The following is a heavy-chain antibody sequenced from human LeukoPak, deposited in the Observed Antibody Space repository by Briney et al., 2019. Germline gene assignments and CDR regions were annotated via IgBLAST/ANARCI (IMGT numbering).Heavy chain of an antibody. J-gene: IGHJ6*02. V-gene: IGHV3-21*01. D-gene: IGHD3-10*01. Sequence: GGSLRLSCAASGFTFSSYSMNWVRQAPGKGLEWVSSISSSSSYIYYADSVKGRFTISRDNAKNSLYLQMNSLRAENTAVYYCARLRHMVRPSGMDVWGQGTTVTVSS. CDR3: ARLRHMVRPSGMDV. CDR2: ISSSSSYI. CDR1: GFTFSSYS.